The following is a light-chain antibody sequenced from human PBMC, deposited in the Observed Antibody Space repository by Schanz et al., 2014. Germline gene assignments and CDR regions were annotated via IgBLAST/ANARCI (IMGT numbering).Light chain of an antibody. Sequence: EIVMTQSPATLSLSPGEGATLSCRASQSVSNNYLAWYQQKPGQAPRLLIYGASNRATGIPDRFSGSGSGTDFTLTISRLEPEDFAVYYCQQYSRSFGGGTKVEIK. CDR1: QSVSNNY. V-gene: IGKV3-20*01. CDR2: GAS. CDR3: QQYSRS. J-gene: IGKJ4*01.